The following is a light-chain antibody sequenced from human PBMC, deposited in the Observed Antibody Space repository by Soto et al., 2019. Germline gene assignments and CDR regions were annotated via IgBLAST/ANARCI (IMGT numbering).Light chain of an antibody. J-gene: IGLJ2*01. CDR2: DNN. Sequence: QSVLTQPPSVSAAPGQKVTISCSGTSSNIGNNYVSWYQQLPGTAPKLLIYDNNERPLGIPDRFSGSKSGTSATLGITGLQTGDEGDYYCGTWDSSLSVVVFGGGTKLTVL. V-gene: IGLV1-51*01. CDR3: GTWDSSLSVVV. CDR1: SSNIGNNY.